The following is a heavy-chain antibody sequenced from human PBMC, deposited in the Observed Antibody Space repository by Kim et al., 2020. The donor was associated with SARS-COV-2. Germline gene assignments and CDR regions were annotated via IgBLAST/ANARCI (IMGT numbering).Heavy chain of an antibody. J-gene: IGHJ6*02. V-gene: IGHV4-31*02. Sequence: PSLQSRVTISVEPSKNQFSLKLSSVTAADTAVYYCARGVIRSYYYYGMDVWGQGTTVTVSS. D-gene: IGHD3-22*01. CDR3: ARGVIRSYYYYGMDV.